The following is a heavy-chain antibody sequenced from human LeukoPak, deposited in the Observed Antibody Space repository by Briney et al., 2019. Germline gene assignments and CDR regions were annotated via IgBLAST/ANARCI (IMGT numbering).Heavy chain of an antibody. D-gene: IGHD3-10*01. CDR2: ISYDGSNK. Sequence: PGGSLRLSCAASGFTFSSYGMHWVRQAPGKGLEWVAVISYDGSNKYYADSVKGRFTISRDNSKNTLYLQMNSLRAEDTAVYYCAKETYYYGSGSSPLWFDPWGQGTLVTVSS. J-gene: IGHJ5*02. CDR3: AKETYYYGSGSSPLWFDP. V-gene: IGHV3-30*18. CDR1: GFTFSSYG.